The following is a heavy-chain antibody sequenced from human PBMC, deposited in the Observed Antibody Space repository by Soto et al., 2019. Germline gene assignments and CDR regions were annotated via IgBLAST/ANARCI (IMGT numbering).Heavy chain of an antibody. Sequence: GESLKISCKGSGYSFTSYWISWVRQMPGKGLEWMGRIDPSDSYTNYSPSFQGHVTISADKSISTAYLQWSSLKASDTAMYYCASERIVVVPAASQNYYYYYGMDVWGQGTTVTVSS. D-gene: IGHD2-2*01. CDR1: GYSFTSYW. V-gene: IGHV5-10-1*01. CDR3: ASERIVVVPAASQNYYYYYGMDV. J-gene: IGHJ6*02. CDR2: IDPSDSYT.